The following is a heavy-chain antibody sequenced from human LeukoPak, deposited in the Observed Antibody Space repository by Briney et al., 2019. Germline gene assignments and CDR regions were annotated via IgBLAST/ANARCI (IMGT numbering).Heavy chain of an antibody. CDR3: ARYLED. J-gene: IGHJ4*02. Sequence: PSETLSLTCTVSDGSVSSSNWWSWVRQPPGKGLEWIGEIYHTGSTNYNPSLKSRVAISMDKSKSQFSLKLSSVTATDTAMYYCARYLEDWGQGTLVTVSS. CDR1: DGSVSSSNW. V-gene: IGHV4-4*02. CDR2: IYHTGST.